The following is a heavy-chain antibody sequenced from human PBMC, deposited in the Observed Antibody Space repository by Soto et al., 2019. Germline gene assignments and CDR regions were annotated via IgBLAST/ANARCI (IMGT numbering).Heavy chain of an antibody. CDR2: FYYSGST. CDR3: ARLDSSSWYEPFDY. Sequence: SETLSLTCTVSGDSISTNSYSWGWIRQPPGQGLEWIGLFYYSGSTHYNPSLKSRLTVSVDTSKNQFSLKVSSVTAADTAVYYCARLDSSSWYEPFDYWGQGTLVTVSS. CDR1: GDSISTNSYS. D-gene: IGHD6-13*01. J-gene: IGHJ4*02. V-gene: IGHV4-39*01.